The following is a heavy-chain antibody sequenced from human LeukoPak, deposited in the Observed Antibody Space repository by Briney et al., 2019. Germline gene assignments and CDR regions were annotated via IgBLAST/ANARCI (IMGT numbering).Heavy chain of an antibody. Sequence: ASVKVSCKASGYTFTSYGISWVRQAPGQGLEWMGWISAYNGNTNYAQKLQGRVTMTTDTSTSTAYMELRSLRSDDTAVYYCAREDCSSTSSYGGFNYWGQGTLVTVSS. CDR1: GYTFTSYG. CDR2: ISAYNGNT. D-gene: IGHD2-2*01. V-gene: IGHV1-18*04. J-gene: IGHJ4*02. CDR3: AREDCSSTSSYGGFNY.